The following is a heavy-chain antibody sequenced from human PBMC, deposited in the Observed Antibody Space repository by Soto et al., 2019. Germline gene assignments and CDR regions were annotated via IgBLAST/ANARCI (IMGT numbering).Heavy chain of an antibody. Sequence: QLQLQESGPGLVKPSETLSLTCTVSGDSISSSGYHWGWIRQPPGKGLEWIGNMVYGGSTYYNPSLKSRVTISGDTSKNQFSLKLSSVSATDTAVYYCARQQYSSSSSVVYWGQGTLVTVSS. V-gene: IGHV4-39*01. D-gene: IGHD6-6*01. CDR1: GDSISSSGYH. CDR2: MVYGGST. CDR3: ARQQYSSSSSVVY. J-gene: IGHJ4*02.